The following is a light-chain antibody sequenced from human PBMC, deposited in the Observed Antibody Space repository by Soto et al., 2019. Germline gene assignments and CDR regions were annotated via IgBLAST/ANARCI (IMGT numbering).Light chain of an antibody. J-gene: IGKJ3*01. V-gene: IGKV1-27*01. CDR3: QKYTRAPFT. Sequence: DIQMTQSPSSLSAAVGDRVTITCRASQGIDTYLAWYQQKPGKVPKLLIYAASTLQSGVPSRFSDSGSGTDFTLTISSLQPEDVATYYCQKYTRAPFTFGPGTKVDIK. CDR1: QGIDTY. CDR2: AAS.